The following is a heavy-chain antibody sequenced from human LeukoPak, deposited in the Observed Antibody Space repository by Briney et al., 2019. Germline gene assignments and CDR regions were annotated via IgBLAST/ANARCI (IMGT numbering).Heavy chain of an antibody. CDR3: ARGLPRGTGPYFDY. CDR1: GGSFSGYC. D-gene: IGHD1-26*01. Sequence: SETLSLTCAVYGGSFSGYCWSWIRQPPGKGLEWIGEINHSGSTNYNPSLKSRVTISVDTSKNQFSLKLSSVTAADTAVYYCARGLPRGTGPYFDYWGQGTLVTVSS. V-gene: IGHV4-34*01. CDR2: INHSGST. J-gene: IGHJ4*02.